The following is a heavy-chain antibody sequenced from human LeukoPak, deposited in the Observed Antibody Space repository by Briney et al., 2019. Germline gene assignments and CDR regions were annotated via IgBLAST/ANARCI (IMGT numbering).Heavy chain of an antibody. D-gene: IGHD3-3*01. V-gene: IGHV4-59*01. J-gene: IGHJ4*02. CDR3: ASRSSIWSGYQDTLYYFDS. CDR1: GESISSDY. CDR2: IYYSGST. Sequence: SETLSLTCTVSGESISSDYWSWIRQPPGKRLEWIGHIYYSGSTNYNPSLKSRVTISVDTSKNQFSLKLSSVTAADTAVYYCASRSSIWSGYQDTLYYFDSWGQGTLVTVSS.